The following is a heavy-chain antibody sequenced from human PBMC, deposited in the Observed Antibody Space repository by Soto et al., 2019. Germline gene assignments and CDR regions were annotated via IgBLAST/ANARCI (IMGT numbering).Heavy chain of an antibody. J-gene: IGHJ4*02. CDR3: AKSSYYGDSRYFDS. CDR1: EFTFSDSP. D-gene: IGHD4-17*01. V-gene: IGHV3-23*01. CDR2: FSGSGGTT. Sequence: GVSPXLSFAASEFTFSDSPMTWVRQAPGKGLEWVSTFSGSGGTTYYADSVKGRFTISRDNSKNTLFLQMSTLRADDTAVYYCAKSSYYGDSRYFDSWGQGTPVTVSS.